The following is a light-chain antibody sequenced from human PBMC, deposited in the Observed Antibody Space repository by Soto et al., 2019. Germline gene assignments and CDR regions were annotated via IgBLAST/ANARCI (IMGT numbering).Light chain of an antibody. V-gene: IGKV3-20*01. CDR1: QSVSNY. CDR2: GAS. J-gene: IGKJ1*01. CDR3: QQYGGSPQT. Sequence: EIVLTQSPGTLSLSPGERATLSCRASQSVSNYLAWYQQKPGQAPRLLIYGASRRATVIPDRFSGSGAGTDFTRTISRLEPEEFAVDYCQQYGGSPQTFGQGTNVEIK.